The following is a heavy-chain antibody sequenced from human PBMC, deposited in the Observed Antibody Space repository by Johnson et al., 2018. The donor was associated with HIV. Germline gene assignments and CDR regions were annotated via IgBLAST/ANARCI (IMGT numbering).Heavy chain of an antibody. D-gene: IGHD3-22*01. CDR3: AKAREYDSTGHDAFDI. CDR1: GFTFSSYG. Sequence: QEQLVESGGGVVQPGRSLRLSCAASGFTFSSYGMHWVRQAPGKGLEWVAVIWYDGSNKYYADSVKGRFTISRDNSKNTLYLQMNSLRAEDTAVYYCAKAREYDSTGHDAFDIWGQGTMVTVSS. V-gene: IGHV3-33*06. CDR2: IWYDGSNK. J-gene: IGHJ3*02.